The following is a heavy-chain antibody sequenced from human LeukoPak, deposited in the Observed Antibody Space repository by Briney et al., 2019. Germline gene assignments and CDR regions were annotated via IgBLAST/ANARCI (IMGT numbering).Heavy chain of an antibody. Sequence: PSETLSLTCAVSGDSISGDEYYWSWVRQHPGKGPEWLGYISYRGNTYYNPSLKSRLTISRDTSKNHFSLSLSSVTAADTAVYYCARDGGIFGAFSGAFDIWGQGTMVTVSS. J-gene: IGHJ3*02. CDR2: ISYRGNT. CDR3: ARDGGIFGAFSGAFDI. CDR1: GDSISGDEYY. D-gene: IGHD3-3*01. V-gene: IGHV4-31*11.